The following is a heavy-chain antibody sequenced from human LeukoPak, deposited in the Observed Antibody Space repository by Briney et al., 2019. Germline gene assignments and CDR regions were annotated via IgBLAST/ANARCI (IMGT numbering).Heavy chain of an antibody. J-gene: IGHJ3*02. D-gene: IGHD5-24*01. CDR2: IGTAGDT. CDR3: ARDSRDGYNLYAFDI. Sequence: QSGGSLRLSCAASGFTFSSYDMHWVRQATGKGLEWVSAIGTAGDTYYPGSVKGRFTISRENAKNSLYLQMNSLRAGDTAVYYCARDSRDGYNLYAFDIWGQGTMVTVSS. V-gene: IGHV3-13*01. CDR1: GFTFSSYD.